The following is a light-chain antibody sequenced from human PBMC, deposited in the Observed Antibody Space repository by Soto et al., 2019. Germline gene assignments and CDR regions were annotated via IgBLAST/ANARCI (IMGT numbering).Light chain of an antibody. CDR3: HQYNNWPWT. Sequence: MTQSPSSLSASVGDRVTITCRASQGIRNDLGWYQQKPGQAPRLLIYAASTRATGIPVRFSGSGSETEFTLTIRSLQSEDSALYYCHQYNNWPWTFGQGTKVDI. V-gene: IGKV3-15*01. J-gene: IGKJ1*01. CDR2: AAS. CDR1: QGIRND.